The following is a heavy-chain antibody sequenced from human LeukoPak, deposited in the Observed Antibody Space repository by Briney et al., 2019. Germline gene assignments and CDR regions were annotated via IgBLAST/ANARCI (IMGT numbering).Heavy chain of an antibody. CDR1: GGSINSGGYY. CDR3: AREDHDYFAMDV. Sequence: TSETLSLTCTVSGGSINSGGYYWSWIRQHPGKGLEWLGYIYYRGNTHYNSSLKSRVTISVDTSKNQFSLKLNSVTAADSAVYYRAREDHDYFAMDVWGQGTTVTVSS. V-gene: IGHV4-31*03. CDR2: IYYRGNT. J-gene: IGHJ6*02.